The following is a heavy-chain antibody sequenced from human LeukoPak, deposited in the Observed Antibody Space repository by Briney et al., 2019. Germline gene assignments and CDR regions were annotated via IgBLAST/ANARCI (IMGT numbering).Heavy chain of an antibody. CDR2: IRYDGNNK. CDR1: GFMFSSYG. V-gene: IGHV3-30*02. J-gene: IGHJ5*02. CDR3: ARSVYCSGGSCYSDYSWFDP. Sequence: GGSLRLSCAASGFMFSSYGMHWVRQAPGKGLEWVAFIRYDGNNKHYADSVKGRFTISRDNSKNSLYLQMNSLRADDTAVYYCARSVYCSGGSCYSDYSWFDPWGQGTLVTVSS. D-gene: IGHD2-15*01.